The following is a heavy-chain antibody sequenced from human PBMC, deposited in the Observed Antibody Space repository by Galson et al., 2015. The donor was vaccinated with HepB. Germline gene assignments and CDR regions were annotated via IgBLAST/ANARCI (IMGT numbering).Heavy chain of an antibody. V-gene: IGHV3-30*18. CDR1: GFTFSSYG. D-gene: IGHD2-8*01. CDR3: AKDRGNIVLMVYGYYFQY. CDR2: ISSDGNNK. Sequence: SLRLSCAASGFTFSSYGMHWVRQAPGKGLEWVAVISSDGNNKYYADSVKGRFTISRDNSKNTVFLQMSSLRTEDTAMYYCAKDRGNIVLMVYGYYFQYWGQGTLVTVSS. J-gene: IGHJ4*02.